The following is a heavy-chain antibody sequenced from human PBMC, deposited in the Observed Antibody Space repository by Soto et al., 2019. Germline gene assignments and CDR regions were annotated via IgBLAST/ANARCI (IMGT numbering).Heavy chain of an antibody. CDR3: ARDGDEEANFDP. CDR2: INGYNGYT. V-gene: IGHV1-18*01. D-gene: IGHD4-17*01. Sequence: QVQLMQSGAEVKKPGASVKVSCKASGYTFTNYGISWVRQAPGQGLEWMGWINGYNGYTNYAQKFQGRVTMAKDTSTSTAYMELRSLRSDDTAVYYCARDGDEEANFDPWGQGTLVTVSS. J-gene: IGHJ5*02. CDR1: GYTFTNYG.